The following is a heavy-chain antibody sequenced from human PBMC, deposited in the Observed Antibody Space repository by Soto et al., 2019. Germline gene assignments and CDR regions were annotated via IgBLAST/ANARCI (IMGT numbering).Heavy chain of an antibody. J-gene: IGHJ6*03. CDR2: ISWNSGSV. Sequence: VQLVESGGGLVQPGMSLRLSCAASGFTFDDYAMHWVRQAPGKGLEGVSGISWNSGSVGYADSVKGRFNISRDNAKNSLYLQMKSLRAEDTALYYCAKGNYALSYYYYMDVWGKGTTVTVSS. CDR1: GFTFDDYA. D-gene: IGHD1-7*01. V-gene: IGHV3-9*01. CDR3: AKGNYALSYYYYMDV.